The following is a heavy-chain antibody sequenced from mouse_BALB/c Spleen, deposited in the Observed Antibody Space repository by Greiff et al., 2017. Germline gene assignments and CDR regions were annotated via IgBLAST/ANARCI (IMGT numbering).Heavy chain of an antibody. J-gene: IGHJ1*01. CDR2: IYPGNSDT. CDR3: TIANWDGYFDV. V-gene: IGHV1-5*01. Sequence: VQLKQSGTVLARPGASVKMSCKASGYSFTSYWMHWVKQRPGQGLEWIGAIYPGNSDTSYNQKFKGKAKLTAVTSASTAYMELSSLTNEDSAVYYCTIANWDGYFDVWGAGTTVTVSS. D-gene: IGHD4-1*01. CDR1: GYSFTSYW.